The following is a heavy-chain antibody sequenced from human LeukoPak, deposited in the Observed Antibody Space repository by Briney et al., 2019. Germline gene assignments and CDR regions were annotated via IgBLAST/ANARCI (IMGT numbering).Heavy chain of an antibody. CDR1: GFTFSSYS. V-gene: IGHV3-21*04. D-gene: IGHD4-23*01. CDR2: ISSSSSYI. J-gene: IGHJ3*02. CDR3: AKVGGGMAPI. Sequence: GGSLRLSCAASGFTFSSYSMNWVRQAPGKGLEWVSSISSSSSYIYYTDSVKGRFTISRDNAKNSLYLQMNSLRAEDTAVYYCAKVGGGMAPIWGQGIMVTVSS.